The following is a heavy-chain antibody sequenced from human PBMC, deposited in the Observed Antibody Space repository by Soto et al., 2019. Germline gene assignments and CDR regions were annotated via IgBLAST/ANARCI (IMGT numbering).Heavy chain of an antibody. J-gene: IGHJ5*02. CDR2: IHWDDDK. CDR1: GFSLSTSVVG. V-gene: IGHV2-5*02. D-gene: IGHD3-3*01. Sequence: LVNPTQTLTLTCTFSGFSLSTSVVGVGWIRQPPGKALEWLALIHWDDDKRYSPSLKSRLTITKDTSKNQVVLTMTNMDPVDTATYYCAHTPGITIFGVVIIGNWFDPWGQGTLVTVSS. CDR3: AHTPGITIFGVVIIGNWFDP.